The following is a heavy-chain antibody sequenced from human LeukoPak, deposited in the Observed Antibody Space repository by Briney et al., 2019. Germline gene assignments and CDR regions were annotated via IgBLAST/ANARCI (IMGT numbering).Heavy chain of an antibody. D-gene: IGHD3-3*01. CDR1: GFTFSSYA. V-gene: IGHV3-53*01. Sequence: GGSLRLSCAASGFTFSSYAMHWVRQAPGKGLEWVSVIYSGGSTYYADSVKGRFTISRDNSKNTLYLQMNSLRAEDTAVYYCASGSLPYYDFWSGYGYWGQGTLVTVSS. J-gene: IGHJ4*02. CDR3: ASGSLPYYDFWSGYGY. CDR2: IYSGGST.